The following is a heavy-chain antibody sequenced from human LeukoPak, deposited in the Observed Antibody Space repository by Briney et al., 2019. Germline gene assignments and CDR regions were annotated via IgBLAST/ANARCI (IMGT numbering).Heavy chain of an antibody. V-gene: IGHV3-30*04. CDR2: ISYDGSYQ. CDR3: ARERRRDGYNYKDY. Sequence: GGSLRLSCAVSGFTFSAYGMHWVRQAPGNGLEWVAVISYDGSYQAYADSVKGRFTVSRDSSKNTLCLQLNSLRPEDTGLYYCARERRRDGYNYKDYWGQGTQVSVCS. CDR1: GFTFSAYG. D-gene: IGHD5-24*01. J-gene: IGHJ4*02.